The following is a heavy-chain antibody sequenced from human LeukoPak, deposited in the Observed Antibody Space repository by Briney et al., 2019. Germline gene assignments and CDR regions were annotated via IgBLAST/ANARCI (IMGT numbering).Heavy chain of an antibody. CDR2: ISSGTTT. D-gene: IGHD1-1*01. CDR3: ARGQLTAYYMDG. V-gene: IGHV3-48*02. Sequence: GGSLRLSCTASGFTFSSYNMNWVRQAPGKGLEWVSHISSGTTTYYADSVKGRFTIYRDNPKNSLYLQMNSLRDEDTAVYYCARGQLTAYYMDGWGNAATVTVSS. J-gene: IGHJ6*03. CDR1: GFTFSSYN.